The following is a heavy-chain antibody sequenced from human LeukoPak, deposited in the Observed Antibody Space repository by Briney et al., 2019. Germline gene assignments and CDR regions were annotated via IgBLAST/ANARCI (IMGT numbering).Heavy chain of an antibody. CDR3: ARPGGYSYGIDAFDI. CDR1: GGSISSYY. V-gene: IGHV4-59*08. J-gene: IGHJ3*02. D-gene: IGHD5-18*01. Sequence: SETLSLTCTVSGGSISSYYRSWIRQPPGKGLEWIGYIYYSGSTYYNPSLKSRVTISVDTSKNQFSLKLSSVTAADTAVYYCARPGGYSYGIDAFDIWGQGTMVTVSS. CDR2: IYYSGST.